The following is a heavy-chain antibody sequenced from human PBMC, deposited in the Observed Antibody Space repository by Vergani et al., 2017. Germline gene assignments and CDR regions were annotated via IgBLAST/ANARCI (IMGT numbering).Heavy chain of an antibody. V-gene: IGHV3-49*03. J-gene: IGHJ3*02. Sequence: EVQLVESGGDLVQPGRSLRHSCTASGFTFGYYAMDWFRQAPGQGLEWVGGIRSKAYGQATIYAASVKGRFTISRDDSKSIAYLQMNNLQTEDTAMYYCVRDQVTMLRGSDALDIWGQGTMVTVSS. CDR2: IRSKAYGQAT. CDR3: VRDQVTMLRGSDALDI. D-gene: IGHD3-10*01. CDR1: GFTFGYYA.